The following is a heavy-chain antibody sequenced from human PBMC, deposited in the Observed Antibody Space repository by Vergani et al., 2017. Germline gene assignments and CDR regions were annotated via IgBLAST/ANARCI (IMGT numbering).Heavy chain of an antibody. D-gene: IGHD3-10*01. V-gene: IGHV3-66*02. CDR1: GSTVSGNY. J-gene: IGHJ5*02. CDR3: ARGNYYVSGTYVDP. Sequence: ELQLVESGGGLVQPGGSLRLSCAASGSTVSGNYMTWVRQAPGKGLEWVSHIYSGEETSYADSVKGRVTISRDISKNTLHLQINNLRVEDTAVDYCARGNYYVSGTYVDPWGQGTLVTVSS. CDR2: IYSGEET.